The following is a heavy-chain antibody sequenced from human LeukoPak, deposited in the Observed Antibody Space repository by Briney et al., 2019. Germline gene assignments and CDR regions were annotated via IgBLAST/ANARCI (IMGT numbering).Heavy chain of an antibody. J-gene: IGHJ6*04. CDR1: GYSFTSYW. Sequence: GESLKISCQGSGYSFTSYWIGWVRQMPGKGLEWMGIIYPGDSDTRYSPSFQGQVTISADKSISTAYLQWSSLKASDTAMYYCARQRYYYGSGLDVWGKGTTVTISS. CDR2: IYPGDSDT. V-gene: IGHV5-51*01. D-gene: IGHD3-10*01. CDR3: ARQRYYYGSGLDV.